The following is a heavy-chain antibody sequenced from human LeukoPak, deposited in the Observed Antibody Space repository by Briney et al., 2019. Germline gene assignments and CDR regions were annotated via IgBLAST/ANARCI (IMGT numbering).Heavy chain of an antibody. D-gene: IGHD2-15*01. Sequence: GESLKISCKGSGYSINNYWIAWVRQMPRKGLEWMGIIYPADSDIRYSPSFQGQVTISADKSISTAYLQWNSLKASDTAMYHCARQEYCSGASCYTWFDPWGQGTLVTVSS. CDR2: IYPADSDI. J-gene: IGHJ5*02. V-gene: IGHV5-51*01. CDR1: GYSINNYW. CDR3: ARQEYCSGASCYTWFDP.